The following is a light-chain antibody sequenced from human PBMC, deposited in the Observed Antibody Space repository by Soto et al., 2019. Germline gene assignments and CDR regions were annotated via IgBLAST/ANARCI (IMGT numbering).Light chain of an antibody. J-gene: IGKJ1*01. CDR2: GAS. Sequence: EIVLTQSPGTLSLSPGERATLSRRASQSVSSTYIAWYQQKPGQAPRLLIYGASTRATGIPARFSGSGSGTEFTLTISSLQSEDFAVYYCQQYNNWPPWTFGQGTKVE. V-gene: IGKV3-15*01. CDR3: QQYNNWPPWT. CDR1: QSVSST.